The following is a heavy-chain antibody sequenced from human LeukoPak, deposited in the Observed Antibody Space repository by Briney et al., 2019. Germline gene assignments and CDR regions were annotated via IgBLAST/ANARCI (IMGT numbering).Heavy chain of an antibody. CDR2: ISSSGSTI. CDR1: GGSISSYY. V-gene: IGHV3-11*01. Sequence: LSLTCTVSGGSISSYYWSWIRQAPGKGLEWVSYISSSGSTIYYADSVKGRFTISRDNAKNSLYLQMNSLRAEDTAVYYCARDRGEAYCGGDCYSGSMDVWGQGTTVTVSS. D-gene: IGHD2-21*02. CDR3: ARDRGEAYCGGDCYSGSMDV. J-gene: IGHJ6*02.